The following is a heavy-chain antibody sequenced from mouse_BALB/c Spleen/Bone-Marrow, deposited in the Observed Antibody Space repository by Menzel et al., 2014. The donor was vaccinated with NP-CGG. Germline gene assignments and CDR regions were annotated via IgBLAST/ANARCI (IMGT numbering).Heavy chain of an antibody. D-gene: IGHD2-2*01. CDR2: INPSTGYT. CDR3: ARCGGYDGFSY. V-gene: IGHV1-7*01. Sequence: VQLQQSGAELAKPGASVKMSCKASGYTFTSYWMHWVKQRPGQGLEWIGYINPSTGYTEYNQKFKDKATLTADKSSRTAYMQLSSLTSEDSAVCYCARCGGYDGFSYWGQGTTLTVSS. CDR1: GYTFTSYW. J-gene: IGHJ2*01.